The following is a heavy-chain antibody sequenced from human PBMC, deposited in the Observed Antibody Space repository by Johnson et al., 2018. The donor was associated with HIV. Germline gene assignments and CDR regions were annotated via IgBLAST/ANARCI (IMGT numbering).Heavy chain of an antibody. CDR3: AKDKSGRYYDSSGYSLDDAFDI. V-gene: IGHV3-30*04. CDR1: GFTFSSYA. CDR2: ISYDGSNK. J-gene: IGHJ3*02. D-gene: IGHD3-22*01. Sequence: HVQLVESGGGVVQPGRSLRLSCASSGFTFSSYAMHWVRQAPGKGLEWVAVISYDGSNKYYADSVKGRFPISRDNSKNTLYLQMNSLRAEDTAVYYCAKDKSGRYYDSSGYSLDDAFDIWGQGTMVTVSS.